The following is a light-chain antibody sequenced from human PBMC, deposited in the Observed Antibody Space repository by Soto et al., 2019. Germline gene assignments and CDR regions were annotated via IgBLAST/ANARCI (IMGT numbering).Light chain of an antibody. CDR1: QFVSSRS. J-gene: IGKJ5*01. V-gene: IGKV3-20*01. Sequence: KDGQFVSSRSLAWYQQKLGQAPRLLIYGASNRATGIPGRFSASGSGTDFTLTITPLEPEDFAVYFCQQYARSPITFGQGTQVEIK. CDR3: QQYARSPIT. CDR2: GAS.